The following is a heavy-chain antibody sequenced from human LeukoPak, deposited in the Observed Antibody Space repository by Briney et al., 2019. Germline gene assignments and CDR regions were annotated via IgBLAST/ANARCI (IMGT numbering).Heavy chain of an antibody. J-gene: IGHJ2*01. CDR1: GGTFSSYT. CDR2: IIPILGIA. Sequence: SVKVSCKASGGTFSSYTISGVGQAPGQGLEWMGSIIPILGIANYAQKFQGRVTITADKSTSTAYMELSSLRSEDRAVYYCARDHHYYDSHWYFDLWGRGTLVTVSS. CDR3: ARDHHYYDSHWYFDL. D-gene: IGHD3-22*01. V-gene: IGHV1-69*04.